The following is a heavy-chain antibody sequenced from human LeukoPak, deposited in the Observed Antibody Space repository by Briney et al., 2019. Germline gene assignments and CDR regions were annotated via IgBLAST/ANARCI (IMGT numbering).Heavy chain of an antibody. CDR3: ARDMDFWSGYRLDY. Sequence: GGSLRLSCAASGFTFDDFAMHWVRQAPGKGLEWVSGVTWKSDRIDYAESVKGRFTISRDNAKNSVYLHMNSLRAEDTALYYCARDMDFWSGYRLDYWGQGTLVTVSS. CDR2: VTWKSDRI. V-gene: IGHV3-9*01. J-gene: IGHJ4*02. D-gene: IGHD3-3*01. CDR1: GFTFDDFA.